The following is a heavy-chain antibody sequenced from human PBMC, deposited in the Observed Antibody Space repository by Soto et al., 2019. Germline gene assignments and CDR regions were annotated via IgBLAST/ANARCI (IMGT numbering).Heavy chain of an antibody. CDR1: GGTFSSYA. D-gene: IGHD3-22*01. V-gene: IGHV1-69*05. CDR2: IIPIFGTA. CDR3: ARERPPITMMTASDAFDI. J-gene: IGHJ3*02. Sequence: GASVQVSCKASGGTFSSYAISWVRQAPGQGLEWMGRIIPIFGTANYAQKFQGRVTMTRDTSTSTVYMELSSLRSEDTAVYYCARERPPITMMTASDAFDIWGQGTMVTVSS.